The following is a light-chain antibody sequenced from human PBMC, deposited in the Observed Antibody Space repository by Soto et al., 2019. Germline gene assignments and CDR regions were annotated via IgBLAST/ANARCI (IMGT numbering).Light chain of an antibody. CDR2: GND. CDR3: QSYGSSPSANFV. CDR1: SSNIGAGYD. Sequence: VLTQPPSVSRAPGQRVTISCTGSSSNIGAGYDVHWYQQLPGKAPKLLIYGNDNRPSGVPERFSGSKSGTSASLAITGLRADDEADYYCQSYGSSPSANFVFGTGTKGTVL. J-gene: IGLJ1*01. V-gene: IGLV1-40*01.